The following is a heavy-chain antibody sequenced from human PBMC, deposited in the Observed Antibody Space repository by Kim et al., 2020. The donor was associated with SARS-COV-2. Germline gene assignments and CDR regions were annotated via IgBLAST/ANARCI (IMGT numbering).Heavy chain of an antibody. CDR3: AKDTRPYDYGDYFDY. V-gene: IGHV3-23*01. Sequence: ADSVKGRFTISRDNSKNTLYLQMNSLRAEDTAVYYCAKDTRPYDYGDYFDYWGQGTLVTVSS. J-gene: IGHJ4*02. D-gene: IGHD4-17*01.